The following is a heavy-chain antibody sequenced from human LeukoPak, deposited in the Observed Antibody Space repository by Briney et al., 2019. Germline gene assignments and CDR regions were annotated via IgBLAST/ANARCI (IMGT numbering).Heavy chain of an antibody. CDR2: ITDSGDDT. D-gene: IGHD6-19*01. CDR1: GFTFSSYA. CDR3: AKGSSSGRPYFFDY. J-gene: IGHJ4*02. V-gene: IGHV3-23*01. Sequence: GGCLRLSCAASGFTFSSYAMSWVRQAPGKGLEWVSAITDSGDDTYHADSVKGRFTISRDNSKSTLFLQMNTLRAEDTAVYYCAKGSSSGRPYFFDYWGQGTLVTVSS.